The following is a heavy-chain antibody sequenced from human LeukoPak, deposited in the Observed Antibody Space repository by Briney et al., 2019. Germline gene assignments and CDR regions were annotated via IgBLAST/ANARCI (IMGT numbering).Heavy chain of an antibody. CDR3: ARNWGLAQGYIDY. V-gene: IGHV1-8*01. CDR1: GYTFTSYD. J-gene: IGHJ4*02. Sequence: GASVTVSCKASGYTFTSYDINWVRQATAQGREWMGWMNPNSGNTGYAQKFQGRVTMTSNTSISTAYMELSSLRSEDTAVYYCARNWGLAQGYIDYWGQGTLVTVSS. CDR2: MNPNSGNT. D-gene: IGHD7-27*01.